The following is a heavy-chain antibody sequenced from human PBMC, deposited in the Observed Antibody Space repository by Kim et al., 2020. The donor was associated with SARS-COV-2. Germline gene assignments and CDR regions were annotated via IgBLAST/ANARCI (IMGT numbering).Heavy chain of an antibody. CDR2: IWYDGSNK. J-gene: IGHJ6*02. CDR1: GFTFSSYG. D-gene: IGHD3-22*01. CDR3: ARDYLGRDSSGYGDIRYYYYDYGMDV. Sequence: GGSLRLSCAASGFTFSSYGMHWVRQAPGKGLEGVAVIWYDGSNKYYADSVKGRFTISRDNSKNTLYLQMNSLRAEDTAVYYCARDYLGRDSSGYGDIRYYYYDYGMDVWGQGTTVTVSS. V-gene: IGHV3-33*01.